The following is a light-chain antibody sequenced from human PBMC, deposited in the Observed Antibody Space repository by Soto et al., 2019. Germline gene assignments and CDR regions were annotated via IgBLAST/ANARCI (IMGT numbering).Light chain of an antibody. CDR1: QNIRIY. J-gene: IGKJ4*01. V-gene: IGKV1-39*01. Sequence: DIQMTQSPSSLSASVGDRVTITCRASQNIRIYLNWFQQKPGKAPNLLIYGASSLQSGVPSRFSGSRSGTDFTLTINSLQPEDFATYYCQQSYNSLLLTFGGGTKVDI. CDR3: QQSYNSLLLT. CDR2: GAS.